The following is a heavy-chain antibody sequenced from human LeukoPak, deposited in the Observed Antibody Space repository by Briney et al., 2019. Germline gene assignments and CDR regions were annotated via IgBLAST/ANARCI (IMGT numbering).Heavy chain of an antibody. D-gene: IGHD6-13*01. Sequence: GGSLILSCAASGFTFSGFEMYWVRQAPGKGLEWVSYISSSGGSKYYADSVKGRFTISRDNAKNSLFLQMNSLRAEDTAVYYCARALPSSWYFFDYWGQGTLVTVSS. CDR2: ISSSGGSK. J-gene: IGHJ4*02. V-gene: IGHV3-48*03. CDR3: ARALPSSWYFFDY. CDR1: GFTFSGFE.